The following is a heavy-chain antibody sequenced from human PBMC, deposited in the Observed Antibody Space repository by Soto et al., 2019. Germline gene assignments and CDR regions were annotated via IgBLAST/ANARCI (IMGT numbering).Heavy chain of an antibody. CDR3: ARGVLTGYYPTNFDY. CDR2: IIPIFGTA. V-gene: IGHV1-69*06. D-gene: IGHD3-9*01. CDR1: GDTFSSYA. Sequence: GASVKVSCKASGDTFSSYAISWVRQAPGQGLEWMGGIIPIFGTANYAQKFQGRVTITADKSTSTAYMELSSLRSEDTAVYYCARGVLTGYYPTNFDYWGQGTLVTVSS. J-gene: IGHJ4*02.